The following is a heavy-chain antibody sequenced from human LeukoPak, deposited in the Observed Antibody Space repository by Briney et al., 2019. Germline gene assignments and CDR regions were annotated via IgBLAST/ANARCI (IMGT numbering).Heavy chain of an antibody. V-gene: IGHV3-23*01. D-gene: IGHD6-19*01. CDR2: VSGSGSLK. CDR1: GFTFTHHA. Sequence: GGSLRLSCAGSGFTFTHHALSWVRQAPGKGLEWVSTVSGSGSLKFYADSVKGRFTISRDSSENTLYLQMSGLSTEDTALYYCAKDRSTGFYYLDSWGQGTLVTVSS. CDR3: AKDRSTGFYYLDS. J-gene: IGHJ4*02.